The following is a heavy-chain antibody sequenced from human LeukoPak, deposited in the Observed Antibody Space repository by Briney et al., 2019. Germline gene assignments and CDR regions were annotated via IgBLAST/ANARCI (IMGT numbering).Heavy chain of an antibody. CDR2: IYYSGST. CDR1: GGSISSYY. V-gene: IGHV4-59*01. J-gene: IGHJ5*02. D-gene: IGHD3-22*01. Sequence: PSETLSLTCTVSGGSISSYYWSWIRQPPGKGLEWIGYIYYSGSTNYNPSLKSRVTISVDTSKNQFSLKLSSVTAADTAVYYCVRDPLSYYDSSGPAWGQGTLVTVSS. CDR3: VRDPLSYYDSSGPA.